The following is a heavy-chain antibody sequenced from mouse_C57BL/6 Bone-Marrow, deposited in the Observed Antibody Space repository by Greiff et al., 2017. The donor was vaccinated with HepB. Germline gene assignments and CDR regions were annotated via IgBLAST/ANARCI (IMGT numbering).Heavy chain of an antibody. CDR3: ARRGNSNYPHVDY. D-gene: IGHD2-5*01. CDR2: ISGGGGNT. V-gene: IGHV5-9*01. CDR1: GFTFSSYT. Sequence: EVNVVESGGGLVKPGGSLKLSCAASGFTFSSYTMSWVRQTPEKRLEWVATISGGGGNTYYPDSVKGRFTISRDNAKNTLYLQMSSLRSEDTALYYCARRGNSNYPHVDYWGQGTTLTVSS. J-gene: IGHJ2*01.